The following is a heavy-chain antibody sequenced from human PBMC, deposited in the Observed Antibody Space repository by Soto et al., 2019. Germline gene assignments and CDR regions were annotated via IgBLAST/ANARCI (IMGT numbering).Heavy chain of an antibody. V-gene: IGHV4-59*01. CDR3: ARVAAAGFDY. CDR2: IYYSGST. Sequence: SETLSLTCTVSGGSISSYYWSWIRQPPGKGLEWIGYIYYSGSTNYNPSLKSRVTISVDTSKNQFSLKLSSVTAADTAVYYCARVAAAGFDYWGQGTLVTVSS. CDR1: GGSISSYY. J-gene: IGHJ4*02. D-gene: IGHD6-13*01.